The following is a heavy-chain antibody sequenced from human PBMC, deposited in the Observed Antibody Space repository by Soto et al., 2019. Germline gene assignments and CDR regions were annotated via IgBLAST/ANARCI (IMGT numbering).Heavy chain of an antibody. CDR1: GFTFSSSP. J-gene: IGHJ4*02. CDR2: ISSDGSSK. Sequence: GGSLRLSCAASGFTFSSSPMYWVRQVPGKGLEWVAFISSDGSSKYYVDSVKGRFTISRDNSKSFLYLLMDSLGTDDTAVYYCASRRGDGYFNYWGQGTLVTVSS. D-gene: IGHD2-21*01. V-gene: IGHV3-30*04. CDR3: ASRRGDGYFNY.